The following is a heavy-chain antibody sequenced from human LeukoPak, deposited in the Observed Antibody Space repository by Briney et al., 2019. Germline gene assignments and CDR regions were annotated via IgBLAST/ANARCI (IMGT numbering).Heavy chain of an antibody. D-gene: IGHD4-17*01. CDR3: AKISTVTDNFGH. CDR2: IDSSGSYT. V-gene: IGHV3-23*01. Sequence: GGSLRLSCAASGFAFGNYAMGWVRQAPGKGLEWVSSIDSSGSYTPSADSVKGRFTISRDNFENTLYLQMNSLRAEDTAVYFCAKISTVTDNFGHWGQGTLVTASS. J-gene: IGHJ4*02. CDR1: GFAFGNYA.